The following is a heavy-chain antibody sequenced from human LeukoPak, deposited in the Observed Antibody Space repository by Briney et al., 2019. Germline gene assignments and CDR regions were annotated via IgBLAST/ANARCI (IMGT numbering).Heavy chain of an antibody. J-gene: IGHJ6*02. CDR2: IYPGDSDT. D-gene: IGHD2-21*01. Sequence: GESLKISCKGSGYSFTSYWIGWVRQMPGKGLEWMGIIYPGDSDTRYSPSFQGQGTISADKSISTAYLQWSSLKASDTAMYYCARFGDPSYYYYYGMDVWGQGTTVTVSS. CDR3: ARFGDPSYYYYYGMDV. CDR1: GYSFTSYW. V-gene: IGHV5-51*01.